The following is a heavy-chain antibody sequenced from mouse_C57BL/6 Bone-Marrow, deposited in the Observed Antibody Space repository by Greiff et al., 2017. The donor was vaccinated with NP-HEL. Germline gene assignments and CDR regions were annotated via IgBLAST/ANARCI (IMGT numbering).Heavy chain of an antibody. V-gene: IGHV1-61*01. CDR3: ARSERDYFDY. CDR1: GYTFTSYW. J-gene: IGHJ2*01. Sequence: VQLQQSGAELVRPGSSVKLSCKASGYTFTSYWMDWVKQRPGQGLEWIGNIYPSDSETHYNQKFKDKATLTVDKSSSTAYMQLSSLTSEDSAVYYCARSERDYFDYWGQGTTLTVSS. CDR2: IYPSDSET.